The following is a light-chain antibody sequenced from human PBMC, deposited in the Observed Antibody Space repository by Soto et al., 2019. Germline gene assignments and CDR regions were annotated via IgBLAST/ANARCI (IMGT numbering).Light chain of an antibody. CDR3: QQYSSVWT. CDR1: QSFSSNY. Sequence: EIVLTQCPGTLSLSPGERATLSCRASQSFSSNYLAWYQQKPGQAPRILIYGATTRATGIPDRFSGSESGTDFTLTISRLEPEDSAVYYCQQYSSVWTFGQGTKV. CDR2: GAT. J-gene: IGKJ1*01. V-gene: IGKV3-20*01.